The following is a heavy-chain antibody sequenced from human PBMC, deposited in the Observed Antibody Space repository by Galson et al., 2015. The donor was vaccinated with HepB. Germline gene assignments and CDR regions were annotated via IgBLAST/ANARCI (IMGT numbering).Heavy chain of an antibody. CDR1: GFIFNSYS. V-gene: IGHV3-21*01. D-gene: IGHD3-3*01. Sequence: SLRLSCAASGFIFNSYSMNWVRQAPGKGLEWVSSISSSSSYIYYADSVKGRFTISRDNAKNSLYLQMNSLRAEDTAVYYCARDTLYYDFWSGYYTGYYYYYMDVWGKGTTVTVSS. J-gene: IGHJ6*03. CDR3: ARDTLYYDFWSGYYTGYYYYYMDV. CDR2: ISSSSSYI.